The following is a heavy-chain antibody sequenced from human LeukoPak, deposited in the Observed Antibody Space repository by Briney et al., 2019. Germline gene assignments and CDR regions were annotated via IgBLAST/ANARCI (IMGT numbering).Heavy chain of an antibody. D-gene: IGHD5-24*01. Sequence: PGKSLTLSCVVFGFNFDNFAMHWVRQPLGKGLEWVAVISHDARTKYYADSMKGRITISRDNSKNTLFLQMNNLRTEDTAVYFCARPSPPGDGYNPPDHWGQGTLVTVSS. CDR2: ISHDARTK. CDR3: ARPSPPGDGYNPPDH. CDR1: GFNFDNFA. V-gene: IGHV3-30*04. J-gene: IGHJ5*02.